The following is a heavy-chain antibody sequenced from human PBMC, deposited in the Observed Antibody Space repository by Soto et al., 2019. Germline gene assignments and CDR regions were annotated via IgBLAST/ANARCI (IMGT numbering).Heavy chain of an antibody. CDR3: ARDVLRFLEGGAFDI. CDR1: GFSFSTYG. J-gene: IGHJ3*02. Sequence: QVQLVESGGGVVQPGRSLRLSCAASGFSFSTYGLDWVRQAPGKGLEWVAVIWYDGSDKYYADSVKGRFTISRDNSKNTLYLQMNSVRAEDTAVYYCARDVLRFLEGGAFDIWGQGTMVTVSS. CDR2: IWYDGSDK. V-gene: IGHV3-33*01. D-gene: IGHD3-3*01.